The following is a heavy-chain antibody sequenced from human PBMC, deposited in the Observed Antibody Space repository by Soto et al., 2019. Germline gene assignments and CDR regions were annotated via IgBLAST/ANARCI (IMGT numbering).Heavy chain of an antibody. Sequence: SETLSLTCAVSGGSISSGGYFWSCVRQPPGKGLEWIGYIYHSGSTYYNPSLKSRVTISVDRSKNQFSLKLSSVTAADTAVYYCARAMTTGTTIDSRGQRTPVTVSA. V-gene: IGHV4-30-2*01. CDR1: GGSISSGGYF. J-gene: IGHJ4*02. CDR3: ARAMTTGTTIDS. CDR2: IYHSGST. D-gene: IGHD4-17*01.